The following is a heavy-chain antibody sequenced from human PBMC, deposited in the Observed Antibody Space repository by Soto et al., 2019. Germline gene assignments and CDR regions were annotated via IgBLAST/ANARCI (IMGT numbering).Heavy chain of an antibody. J-gene: IGHJ6*03. D-gene: IGHD3-10*01. CDR3: ARVWFGELFPYYYYYYMDV. Sequence: SETLSLTCTVSGGSISSGGYYWSWIRQHPGKGLEWIGYIYYSGSTYYNPSLKSRVTISVDTSKNQFSLKLSSVTAADTAVYYCARVWFGELFPYYYYYYMDVWGKGTTVTVSS. CDR1: GGSISSGGYY. V-gene: IGHV4-31*03. CDR2: IYYSGST.